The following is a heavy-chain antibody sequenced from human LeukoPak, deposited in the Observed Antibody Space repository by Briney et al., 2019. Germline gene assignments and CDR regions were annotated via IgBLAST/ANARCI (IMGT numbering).Heavy chain of an antibody. V-gene: IGHV1-8*01. CDR3: ARARGPKVGEPVAI. Sequence: GASVKVSCKASGYTFTSYDINWVRQATGQGLEWKGWMNPNSGNTGYAQKFQGRVTMTRNTSISTAYMELSSLRSEDTAVYYCARARGPKVGEPVAIWGQGTLVTVSS. CDR1: GYTFTSYD. J-gene: IGHJ4*02. CDR2: MNPNSGNT. D-gene: IGHD3-16*01.